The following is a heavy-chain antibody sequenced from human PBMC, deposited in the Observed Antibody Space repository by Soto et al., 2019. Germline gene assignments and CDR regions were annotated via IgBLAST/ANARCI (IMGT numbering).Heavy chain of an antibody. CDR3: ARHDYGDFHNWFDP. CDR1: GGSISSSSYY. CDR2: IYYSGST. J-gene: IGHJ5*02. Sequence: SETLSLTCTVSGGSISSSSYYWGWIRQPPGKGLEWIGSIYYSGSTYYNPSLKSRVTISVDTSKNQFSLKLSSVTAADTAVYYCARHDYGDFHNWFDPWGQGTLVTVSS. D-gene: IGHD4-17*01. V-gene: IGHV4-39*01.